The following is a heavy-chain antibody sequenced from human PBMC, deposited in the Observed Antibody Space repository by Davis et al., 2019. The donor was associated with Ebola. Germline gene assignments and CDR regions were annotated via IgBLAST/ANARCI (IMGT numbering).Heavy chain of an antibody. CDR3: TVEPFDY. CDR1: GFTFSSYG. J-gene: IGHJ4*02. V-gene: IGHV3-30*03. D-gene: IGHD1-1*01. CDR2: ISYDGSNK. Sequence: GESLKISCAASGFTFSSYGMHWVRQAPGKGLEWVAVISYDGSNKYYADSVKDRFTISRDNSKNTLYLQMNSLRAEDTAVYYCTVEPFDYWGQGTLVTVSS.